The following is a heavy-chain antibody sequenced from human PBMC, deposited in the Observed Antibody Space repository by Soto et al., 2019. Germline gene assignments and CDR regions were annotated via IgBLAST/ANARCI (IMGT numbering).Heavy chain of an antibody. D-gene: IGHD2-2*01. CDR1: GFTVSNYA. Sequence: GGSLRLSCATPGFTVSNYAMSWVRQAPGKGLEWVSGISGSGGSSYYADSVKGRFTISRDNSKNTLNLQMDSLRAEDTAVYYCAKKSTDSSGYSDYWGQGTVVXVSS. CDR3: AKKSTDSSGYSDY. V-gene: IGHV3-23*01. CDR2: ISGSGGSS. J-gene: IGHJ4*02.